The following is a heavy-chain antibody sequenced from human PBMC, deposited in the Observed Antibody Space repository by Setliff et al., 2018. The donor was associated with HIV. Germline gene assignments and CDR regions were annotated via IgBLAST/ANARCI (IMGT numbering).Heavy chain of an antibody. CDR2: LFHTGSS. J-gene: IGHJ1*01. CDR1: GDSLAGSRYS. Sequence: SETLSLTCTVSGDSLAGSRYSWGWVRQPPGQGLEWLGNLFHTGSSYFNPSLKSRLTMSVDTSKNQFSLSLISMTAADSAVYFCARLGDNSDWRSNYFFYYFHHWGQGTLVTVSS. CDR3: ARLGDNSDWRSNYFFYYFHH. V-gene: IGHV4-39*01. D-gene: IGHD3-22*01.